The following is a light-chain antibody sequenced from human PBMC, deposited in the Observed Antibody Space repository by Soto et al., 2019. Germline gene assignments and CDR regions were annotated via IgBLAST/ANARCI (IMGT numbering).Light chain of an antibody. CDR2: DVD. CDR1: SSDVGGYDS. V-gene: IGLV2-8*01. J-gene: IGLJ1*01. Sequence: QSVLTQPPSASGSPGQSVTISCSGTSSDVGGYDSVSWYQHHPGKVPKLIIFDVDKWPSGVPDRFSGFKSGNTASLTVSGLRAEDEADYYCSSYAGSSNVFGTGTKVTVL. CDR3: SSYAGSSNV.